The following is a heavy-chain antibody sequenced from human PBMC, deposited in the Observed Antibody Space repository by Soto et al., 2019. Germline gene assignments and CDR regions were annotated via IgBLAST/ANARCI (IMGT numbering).Heavy chain of an antibody. CDR2: ISGNGARA. CDR3: AKRFDDSSTWSFDH. CDR1: GFTFDNYV. V-gene: IGHV3-23*01. J-gene: IGHJ4*02. Sequence: VGSLRLSCAASGFTFDNYVMTWVRQAPGKGLEWVAGISGNGARAYYGDSVKGRFIVSRDNSKNTQYLQMNSLRVKDTALYYCAKRFDDSSTWSFDHWGLGTLVTVSS. D-gene: IGHD6-6*01.